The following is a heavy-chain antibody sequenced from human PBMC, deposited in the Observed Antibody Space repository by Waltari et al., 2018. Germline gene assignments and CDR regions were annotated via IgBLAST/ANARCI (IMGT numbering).Heavy chain of an antibody. J-gene: IGHJ6*02. CDR2: IIPIFGTA. Sequence: QVQLVQSGAEVKKPGSSVQVSCKASGGTFSSYAISWVRQAPGPGLEWMGGIIPIFGTANYAQKFQGRVTITADESTSTAYMELSSLRSEDTAVYYCAREFYDSSGYYYYYYGMDVWGQGTTVTVSS. D-gene: IGHD3-22*01. CDR1: GGTFSSYA. V-gene: IGHV1-69*01. CDR3: AREFYDSSGYYYYYYGMDV.